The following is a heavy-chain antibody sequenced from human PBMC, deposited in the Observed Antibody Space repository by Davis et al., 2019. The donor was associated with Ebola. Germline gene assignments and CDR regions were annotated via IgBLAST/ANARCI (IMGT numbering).Heavy chain of an antibody. Sequence: GESLKISCAASGVSFLSYAMSWVRQAPGKGLEWVSSVSGTGGTTYYAEFVEGRFTISRDNTKSTLHLQMNSLRVEDTAIYYCAKTRRLYFYYGMDVWGQGTTVTVSS. J-gene: IGHJ6*02. CDR3: AKTRRLYFYYGMDV. CDR2: VSGTGGTT. V-gene: IGHV3-23*01. CDR1: GVSFLSYA.